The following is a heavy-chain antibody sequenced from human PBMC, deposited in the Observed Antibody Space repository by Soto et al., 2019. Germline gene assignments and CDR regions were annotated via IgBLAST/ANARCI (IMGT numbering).Heavy chain of an antibody. J-gene: IGHJ4*02. Sequence: EVQLVESGGGLVQPGGSLRLSCAASGFTFSTYWMTWVRQPPGKGLEWVANMDQDGSETYYVDSVRGRFTVSRDNAKNSLYLKMNRLRVEDTAVYYCVCGGNFFIYWGQGTLVTVSP. CDR2: MDQDGSET. D-gene: IGHD3-16*01. CDR3: VCGGNFFIY. CDR1: GFTFSTYW. V-gene: IGHV3-7*01.